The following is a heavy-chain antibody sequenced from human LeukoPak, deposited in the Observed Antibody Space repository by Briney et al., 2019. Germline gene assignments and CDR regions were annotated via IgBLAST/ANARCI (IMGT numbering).Heavy chain of an antibody. CDR3: ARAQRLDYYDSSGYSEYYFDY. D-gene: IGHD3-22*01. CDR2: IWYDGSNK. CDR1: GFTFSSYG. Sequence: GGSLRLSCAASGFTFSSYGMHWVRQAPGKGLEWVAVIWYDGSNKYYADSVKDRFTISRDNSKNTLYLQMNSLRAEDTAVYYCARAQRLDYYDSSGYSEYYFDYWGQGTLVTVSS. V-gene: IGHV3-33*01. J-gene: IGHJ4*02.